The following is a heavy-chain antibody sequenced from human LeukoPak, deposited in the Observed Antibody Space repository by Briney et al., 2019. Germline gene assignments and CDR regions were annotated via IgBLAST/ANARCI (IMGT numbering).Heavy chain of an antibody. D-gene: IGHD2-21*01. J-gene: IGHJ6*03. CDR3: ARDNAYLAEDYYYYMDV. V-gene: IGHV4-4*07. CDR2: IYTSGST. CDR1: GGSISSYY. Sequence: KPSETLSLTCTVSGGSISSYYWSWIRQPAGKGLEWIGRIYTSGSTNYSPSLKSRVTMSVDTSKNQFSLKLSSVTAADTAVYYCARDNAYLAEDYYYYMDVWGKGTTVTVSS.